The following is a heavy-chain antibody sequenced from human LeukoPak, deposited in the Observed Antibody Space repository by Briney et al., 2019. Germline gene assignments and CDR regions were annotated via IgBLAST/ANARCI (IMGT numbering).Heavy chain of an antibody. CDR1: GGTFSSYA. CDR3: ARGKTMVYAPAPVYWNPQYYFDY. CDR2: IIPIFGTA. J-gene: IGHJ4*02. D-gene: IGHD2-8*01. V-gene: IGHV1-69*05. Sequence: SVKVSCKASGGTFSSYAISWVRQAPGQGLELMGGIIPIFGTADYAYKFQGRVTITTDESTSTAYMELSSLSPEDSAVYYCARGKTMVYAPAPVYWNPQYYFDYWGQGNLVTVSS.